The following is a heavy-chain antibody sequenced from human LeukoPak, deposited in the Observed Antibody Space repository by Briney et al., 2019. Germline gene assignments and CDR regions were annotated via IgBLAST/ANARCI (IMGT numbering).Heavy chain of an antibody. CDR1: GGTFSSYA. CDR2: IIPIFGTA. J-gene: IGHJ6*02. CDR3: ARPSIAYCGGDCSYGMDV. Sequence: GASVKVSCKASGGTFSSYAINWVRQAPGQGLEWMGGIIPIFGTANYAQKFQGRVTITADESTSTAYMELSSLRSEDTAVYYCARPSIAYCGGDCSYGMDVWGQGTTVTVSS. D-gene: IGHD2-21*02. V-gene: IGHV1-69*13.